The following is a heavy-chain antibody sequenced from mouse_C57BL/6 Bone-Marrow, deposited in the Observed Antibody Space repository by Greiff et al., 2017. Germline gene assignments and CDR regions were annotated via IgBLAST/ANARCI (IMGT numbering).Heavy chain of an antibody. CDR3: GRSPAYGSRWYLDV. Sequence: VQLQQSGADLVKPGASLKLSCKASDYTFTNYDIHWVRQRPEQGLEWIGWIFPGDGRTEYNERFKGKATLTTDKSSSTAYMQLSRLTTEDAAVYCWGRSPAYGSRWYLDVWGAGTTVTVSS. D-gene: IGHD1-1*01. V-gene: IGHV1S56*01. CDR2: IFPGDGRT. CDR1: DYTFTNYD. J-gene: IGHJ1*01.